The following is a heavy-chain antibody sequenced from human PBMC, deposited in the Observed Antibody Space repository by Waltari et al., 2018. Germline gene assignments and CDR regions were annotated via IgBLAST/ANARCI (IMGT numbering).Heavy chain of an antibody. V-gene: IGHV3-64*01. CDR1: GFTFSTYA. CDR3: ARRMGAASGWFDP. D-gene: IGHD2-15*01. J-gene: IGHJ5*02. CDR2: ISNDGENT. Sequence: DVQLVESGGDLVQPGGSLRLYCAASGFTFSTYAMFWVRQAPGKGLEYVSAISNDGENTYYTTSVKGRFTISRDNSKNTLFLQMGSLRPEDMAIYYCARRMGAASGWFDPWGQGTLVTVSS.